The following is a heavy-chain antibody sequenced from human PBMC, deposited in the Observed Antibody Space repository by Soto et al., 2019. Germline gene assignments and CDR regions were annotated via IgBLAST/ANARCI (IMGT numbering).Heavy chain of an antibody. V-gene: IGHV3-74*01. CDR1: GFTFSTYW. CDR2: INGDGSDT. CDR3: TRSSTGFSYADS. D-gene: IGHD2-2*01. J-gene: IGHJ4*02. Sequence: EVQLVESGGVLVQPGGSLRLSCAASGFTFSTYWMHWVRQAPGKGLVWLSRINGDGSDTVYADSVKGRFTISRDNAKNTLYLQMKSLRAEDTAVYDWTRSSTGFSYADSWGQGTLVTVSS.